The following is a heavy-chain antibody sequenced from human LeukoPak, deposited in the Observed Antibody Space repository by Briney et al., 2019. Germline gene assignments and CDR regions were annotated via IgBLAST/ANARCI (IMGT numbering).Heavy chain of an antibody. CDR3: AKEYSSSPHGMDV. CDR1: GFTVSSNY. CDR2: IYSGGST. Sequence: GGSLRLSCAASGFTVSSNYMSWVRQAPGKGLEWVSVIYSGGSTYYADSVKGRFTISRDNSKNTLYLQMNSLRAEDTAVYYCAKEYSSSPHGMDVWGQGTTVTVSS. D-gene: IGHD6-13*01. V-gene: IGHV3-53*01. J-gene: IGHJ6*02.